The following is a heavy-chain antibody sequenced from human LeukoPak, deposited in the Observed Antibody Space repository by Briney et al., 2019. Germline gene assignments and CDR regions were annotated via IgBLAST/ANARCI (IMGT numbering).Heavy chain of an antibody. Sequence: KAGGSLRLSCAASGFTFSSYSMTWVRQAPGKGLEWVSSISSSSSYIYYADSVKGRFTISRDNAKNSPYLQMNSLRAEDTAVYYCARASGYCSGGSCPARMDVWGQGTTVTVSS. CDR3: ARASGYCSGGSCPARMDV. D-gene: IGHD2-15*01. CDR1: GFTFSSYS. V-gene: IGHV3-21*01. CDR2: ISSSSSYI. J-gene: IGHJ6*02.